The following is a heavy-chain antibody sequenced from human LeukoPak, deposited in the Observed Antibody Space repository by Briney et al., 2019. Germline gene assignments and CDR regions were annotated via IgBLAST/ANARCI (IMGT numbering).Heavy chain of an antibody. V-gene: IGHV1-2*02. CDR3: AKGYQMGSFDY. CDR2: INSNSGGT. D-gene: IGHD2-2*01. Sequence: ASVKVSCKASGYTFTGYYMNWVRQAPGQGLEWMGWINSNSGGTNYAQKFQGRVTMTRDTSINTAYMELSRLTSDDTAMYYCAKGYQMGSFDYWGQGTLVTVSS. CDR1: GYTFTGYY. J-gene: IGHJ4*02.